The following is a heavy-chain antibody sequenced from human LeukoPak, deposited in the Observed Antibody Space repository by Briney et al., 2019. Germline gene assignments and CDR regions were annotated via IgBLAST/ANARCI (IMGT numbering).Heavy chain of an antibody. D-gene: IGHD3-22*01. J-gene: IGHJ6*03. CDR2: IYTSGST. Sequence: SQTLSLTCTVSGGSISSGSYYWSWIRQPAGKGLEWIGRIYTSGSTNYNPSLKSRVTISVDTSKNQFSLKLSSVTAADTAAYYCARVGYYDSSGYRGYYYYYYMDVWGKGTTVTVSS. CDR3: ARVGYYDSSGYRGYYYYYYMDV. CDR1: GGSISSGSYY. V-gene: IGHV4-61*02.